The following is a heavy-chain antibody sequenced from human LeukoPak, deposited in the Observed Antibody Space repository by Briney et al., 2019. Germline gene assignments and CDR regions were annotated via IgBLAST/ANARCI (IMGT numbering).Heavy chain of an antibody. CDR3: AREGRDSYDSSGYSPDY. D-gene: IGHD3-22*01. Sequence: SETLSLTCTVSGGSIRSSNYYWGWVRQPPGKGLEWIGTIYYSGSTYYNPSLKSPVTISVDTSKNQFSLKLTSMTAADTAVYYCAREGRDSYDSSGYSPDYWGQGALVTVSS. CDR1: GGSIRSSNYY. V-gene: IGHV4-39*07. J-gene: IGHJ4*02. CDR2: IYYSGST.